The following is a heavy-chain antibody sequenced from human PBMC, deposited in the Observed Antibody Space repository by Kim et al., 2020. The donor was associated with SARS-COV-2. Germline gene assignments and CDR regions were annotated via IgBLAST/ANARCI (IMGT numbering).Heavy chain of an antibody. CDR3: ATTYCTGGNCYFGAFGS. J-gene: IGHJ3*02. Sequence: GGSLRLSCAASGFSFSYSDMHWVRQGTGKGLEWVSTIGNAGDTYYPDSVKGRFTISRENAKNSLYLQMNSLRAGDTAVYYCATTYCTGGNCYFGAFGSWGQGTMVTVSS. V-gene: IGHV3-13*01. D-gene: IGHD2-15*01. CDR1: GFSFSYSD. CDR2: IGNAGDT.